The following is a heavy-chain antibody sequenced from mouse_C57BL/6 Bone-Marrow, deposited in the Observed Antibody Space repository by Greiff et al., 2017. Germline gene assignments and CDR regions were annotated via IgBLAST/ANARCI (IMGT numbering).Heavy chain of an antibody. CDR1: GFTFSSYT. J-gene: IGHJ2*01. CDR3: ARHETAQATDY. D-gene: IGHD3-2*02. Sequence: VKLVESGGGLVKPGGSLKLSCAASGFTFSSYTMSWVRQTPEKRLEWVATISGGGGNTYYPDRVQGRFTISRDNAKNTLYLQMSSLRSEDTALYYCARHETAQATDYWGQGTTLTVAS. CDR2: ISGGGGNT. V-gene: IGHV5-9*01.